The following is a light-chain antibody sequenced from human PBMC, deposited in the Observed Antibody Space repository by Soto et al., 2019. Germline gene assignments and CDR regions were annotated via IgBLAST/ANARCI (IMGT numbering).Light chain of an antibody. Sequence: PPSVSVAPGQRARITCVGNNIGSKSVHWYQQKPGQAPRLLIYDASNRATGIPARFSGSGSGTDFTLTISSLEPEDFAVYYCQQRSNWPPITFGQGTRLEIK. J-gene: IGKJ5*01. CDR1: NIGSKS. V-gene: IGKV3-11*01. CDR2: DAS. CDR3: QQRSNWPPIT.